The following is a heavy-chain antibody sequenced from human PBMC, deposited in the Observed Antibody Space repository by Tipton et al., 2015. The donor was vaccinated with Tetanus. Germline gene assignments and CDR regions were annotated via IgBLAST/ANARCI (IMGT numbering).Heavy chain of an antibody. V-gene: IGHV4-61*08. J-gene: IGHJ4*02. D-gene: IGHD5/OR15-5a*01. CDR2: ISSSGST. CDR1: GGSLRSGDHY. CDR3: ARLREIVSRSGWDFDY. Sequence: TLSLTCSVSGGSLRSGDHYWSWIRQPPGKGLEWLAYISSSGSTNSNYSLKSRITMSRDTSKNQFSLKLASVTAADTAVYFCARLREIVSRSGWDFDYWGQGILVTVSS.